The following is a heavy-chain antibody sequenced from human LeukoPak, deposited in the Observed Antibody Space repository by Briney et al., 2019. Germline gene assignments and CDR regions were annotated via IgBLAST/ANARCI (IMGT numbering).Heavy chain of an antibody. CDR2: MNPNSGNT. Sequence: ASVKVSCKASGYTLTSYDINWVRQATGQGLEWMGWMNPNSGNTGYAQKFQGRVTMTRNTSISTAYMELSSLRSEDTAVYYCARASGYDFWSGYWFYYYGMDVWGQGTTVTVSS. CDR3: ARASGYDFWSGYWFYYYGMDV. V-gene: IGHV1-8*01. CDR1: GYTLTSYD. D-gene: IGHD3-3*01. J-gene: IGHJ6*02.